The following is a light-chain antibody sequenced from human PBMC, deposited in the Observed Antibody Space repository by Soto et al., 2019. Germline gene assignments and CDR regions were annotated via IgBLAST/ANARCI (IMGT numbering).Light chain of an antibody. Sequence: QSVLTQPASVSGSPGQSFTISCTGTSSDIGSNNYVSWFQQRPGKAPTLIIYEVSNRPSGVSTHFSGSKSGNTASLTISGLLPEDEAEYYCSSYTTTTRLFGGGTKLTVL. J-gene: IGLJ3*02. CDR3: SSYTTTTRL. V-gene: IGLV2-14*01. CDR1: SSDIGSNNY. CDR2: EVS.